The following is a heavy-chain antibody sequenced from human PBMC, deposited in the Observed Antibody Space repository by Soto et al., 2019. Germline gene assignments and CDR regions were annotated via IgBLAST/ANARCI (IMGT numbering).Heavy chain of an antibody. CDR2: ISAYNGNT. Sequence: ASVKVSCKASGYTFTSYGISWVRQAPGQGLEWMGWISAYNGNTNYAQKLQGRVTMTTDTSTSTAYMELRSLRSDDTAVYYCASNIVATMADAFDIWGQATMVTVSS. CDR1: GYTFTSYG. J-gene: IGHJ3*02. D-gene: IGHD5-12*01. CDR3: ASNIVATMADAFDI. V-gene: IGHV1-18*01.